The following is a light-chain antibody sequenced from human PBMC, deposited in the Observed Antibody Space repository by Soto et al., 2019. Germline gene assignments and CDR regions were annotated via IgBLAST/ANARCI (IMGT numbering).Light chain of an antibody. CDR3: QTWVTGIQV. CDR1: SGHSSYA. CDR2: LNSDGSH. Sequence: QPVLTQSPSASASLGASVKLTCTLSSGHSSYAIAWHQQRPEKGPRYLMKLNSDGSHSKGDGIPARFSGSSSGAERYLTISSLQSEDEADYYCQTWVTGIQVFGGGTKVTVL. V-gene: IGLV4-69*01. J-gene: IGLJ2*01.